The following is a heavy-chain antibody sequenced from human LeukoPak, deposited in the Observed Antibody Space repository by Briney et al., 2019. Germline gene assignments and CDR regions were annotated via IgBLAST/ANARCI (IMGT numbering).Heavy chain of an antibody. J-gene: IGHJ6*03. D-gene: IGHD2-2*01. Sequence: ASVKVSCKASGCTFTSYYMHWVRQAPGQGLEWMGIINPSGGSTSYAQKFQGRVTMTRDMSTSTVYMELSSLRSEDTAVYYCARDYCSSTSCSENYYYMDVRGKGTTVTVSS. V-gene: IGHV1-46*01. CDR1: GCTFTSYY. CDR2: INPSGGST. CDR3: ARDYCSSTSCSENYYYMDV.